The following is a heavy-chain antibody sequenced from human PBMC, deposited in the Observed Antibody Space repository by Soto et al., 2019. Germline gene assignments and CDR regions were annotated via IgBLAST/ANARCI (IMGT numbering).Heavy chain of an antibody. CDR2: INHSGST. J-gene: IGHJ4*02. D-gene: IGHD6-19*01. CDR3: ARAVRLAVAAERFDY. V-gene: IGHV4-34*01. CDR1: GGSFSGYY. Sequence: PSETLSLTCAVYGGSFSGYYWSWIRQPPGKGLEWIGEINHSGSTNYNPSLKSRVTISVDTSTNQFSLKLSSVTAADTAVYYCARAVRLAVAAERFDYWGQGTLVTVSS.